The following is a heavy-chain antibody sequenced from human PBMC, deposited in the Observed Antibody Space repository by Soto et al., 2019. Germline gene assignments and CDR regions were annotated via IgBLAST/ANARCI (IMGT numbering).Heavy chain of an antibody. CDR1: GFTISNYW. CDR2: IKADGSER. V-gene: IGHV3-7*01. D-gene: IGHD6-19*01. CDR3: ASGSGWTFDY. J-gene: IGHJ4*02. Sequence: ESGGGLVQPGGSQLLSCAASGFTISNYWMTWVRQAPGKGLEWVANIKADGSERYYVDSVKGRFTISRDNAQNSLFLQMNSLGAEDTALYYCASGSGWTFDYWGQGTLVTVSS.